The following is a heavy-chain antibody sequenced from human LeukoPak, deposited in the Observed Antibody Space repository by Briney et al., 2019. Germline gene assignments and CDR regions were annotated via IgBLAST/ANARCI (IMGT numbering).Heavy chain of an antibody. CDR3: AKEGCGGDCYSHAFDI. J-gene: IGHJ3*02. Sequence: HSGGSLRLSCAASGFTFGIYGMNWVRQAPGKGLEWVSAITGSGDNTYYAASVKGRFTISRDNSKNTLYLQMNSLRAEDTAVYYCAKEGCGGDCYSHAFDIWGQGTMVTVSS. CDR2: ITGSGDNT. CDR1: GFTFGIYG. D-gene: IGHD2-21*02. V-gene: IGHV3-23*01.